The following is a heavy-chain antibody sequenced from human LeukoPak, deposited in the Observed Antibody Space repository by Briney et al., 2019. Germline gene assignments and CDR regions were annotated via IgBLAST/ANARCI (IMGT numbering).Heavy chain of an antibody. D-gene: IGHD2-21*02. CDR3: ARDLRYCGGDCQNPDAFDI. J-gene: IGHJ3*02. Sequence: GGSLRLSCAASGFTFSSYWMSWVRQAPGKGLEWVSSISSSSSYIYYADSVKGRLTISRDNAKNSLYLQMNSLRAEDTAVYYCARDLRYCGGDCQNPDAFDIWGQGTMVTVSS. CDR2: ISSSSSYI. V-gene: IGHV3-21*01. CDR1: GFTFSSYW.